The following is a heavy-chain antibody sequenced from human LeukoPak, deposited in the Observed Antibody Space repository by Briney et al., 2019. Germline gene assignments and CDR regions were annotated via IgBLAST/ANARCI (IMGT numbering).Heavy chain of an antibody. CDR1: GFTFSSYG. V-gene: IGHV3-21*01. CDR2: ISSSSSYI. CDR3: TRDLRYCTSTSCYDPYFDY. J-gene: IGHJ4*02. Sequence: GGSLRLSCAASGFTFSSYGMHWVRQAPGKGLEWVSSISSSSSYIYYADSVKGRFTISRDNAKNSLYLQMNSLRAEDTAVYYCTRDLRYCTSTSCYDPYFDYWGQGTLVTVSS. D-gene: IGHD2-2*01.